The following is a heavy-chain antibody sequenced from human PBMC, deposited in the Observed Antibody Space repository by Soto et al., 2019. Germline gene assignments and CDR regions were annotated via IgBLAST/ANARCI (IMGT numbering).Heavy chain of an antibody. V-gene: IGHV2-5*01. CDR2: IYWNDDK. J-gene: IGHJ5*02. D-gene: IGHD6-6*01. Sequence: QITLKESGPTLVKPTQNLTLTCTFSGFSLSTSGLGVGWIRQPPVKPREWLALIYWNDDKRYSPSLKNRLTITKDTSKNQVVLKMTSMDPVDTASYYCADLYAAACPRGWFDPWGQGTLVTVSS. CDR1: GFSLSTSGLG. CDR3: ADLYAAACPRGWFDP.